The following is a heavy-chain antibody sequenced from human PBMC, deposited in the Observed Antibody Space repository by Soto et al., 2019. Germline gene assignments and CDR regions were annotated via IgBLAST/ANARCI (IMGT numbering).Heavy chain of an antibody. D-gene: IGHD6-19*01. Sequence: QVQLVESGGGVVQPGRSLRLSCAASGFTFSSYGMHWVRQAPGKGLEWVAVIWYDGSNKYYADSVKGRFTISRDNSKNTLYLQMNSLRAEDTAVYYCARDSQQWLVVSEYCQHWGQGTLVTVSA. CDR3: ARDSQQWLVVSEYCQH. CDR2: IWYDGSNK. J-gene: IGHJ1*01. V-gene: IGHV3-33*01. CDR1: GFTFSSYG.